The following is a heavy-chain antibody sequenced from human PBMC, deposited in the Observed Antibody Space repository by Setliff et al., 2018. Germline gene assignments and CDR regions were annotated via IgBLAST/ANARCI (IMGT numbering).Heavy chain of an antibody. CDR3: VKDVVGYSSTWPKRDYFDC. J-gene: IGHJ4*02. CDR2: IYRGDRDT. V-gene: IGHV3-23*03. CDR1: GFTLSPFA. Sequence: QPGGSLRLSCAASGFTLSPFAMSWVRQAPGKGLEWVSTIYRGDRDTFYTDSVKGRFTIFRDSSKNTLYLQMTSLRAEDTAVYYCVKDVVGYSSTWPKRDYFDCWGQGTLVTVSS. D-gene: IGHD6-13*01.